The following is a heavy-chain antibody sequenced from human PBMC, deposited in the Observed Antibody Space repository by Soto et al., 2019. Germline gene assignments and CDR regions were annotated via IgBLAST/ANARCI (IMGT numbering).Heavy chain of an antibody. D-gene: IGHD6-13*01. CDR3: AKAPYIAAAGTNYYYYGMDV. CDR2: ISGSGGST. V-gene: IGHV3-23*01. J-gene: IGHJ6*02. CDR1: GFTFSSYA. Sequence: GGSLRLSCAASGFTFSSYAMSWVRQAPGKGLEWVSAISGSGGSTYYADSVKGRFTISRDNSKNTLYLQMNSLRAEDTAVYYCAKAPYIAAAGTNYYYYGMDVWGQGTTVTVSS.